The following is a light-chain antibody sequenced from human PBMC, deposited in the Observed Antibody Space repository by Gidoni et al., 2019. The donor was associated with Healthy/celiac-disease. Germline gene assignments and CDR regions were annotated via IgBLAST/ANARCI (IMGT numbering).Light chain of an antibody. Sequence: DIVMTQSPLSLPVTPGEPASISCRSSQSLLHSNGYNYLDCYLQKPGQSPQLLIYLGSNRAPGVPDRFSGSGSGKDFTLKISRVEAEDVGVFYCMQALQTPQITFGQGTRLEIK. J-gene: IGKJ5*01. CDR3: MQALQTPQIT. CDR2: LGS. CDR1: QSLLHSNGYNY. V-gene: IGKV2-28*01.